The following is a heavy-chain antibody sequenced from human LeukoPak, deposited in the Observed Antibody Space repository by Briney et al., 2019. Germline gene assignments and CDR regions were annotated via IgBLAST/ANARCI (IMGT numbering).Heavy chain of an antibody. D-gene: IGHD2-15*01. CDR2: FHTSGST. CDR1: GVSISSGPCY. V-gene: IGHV4-61*02. J-gene: IGHJ3*02. Sequence: SQTLSLTCTVAGVSISSGPCYWSWIRQPAVKGLEWIGRFHTSGSTSYKPSLKSRVTISVDPSKNQFALKLSSVPAADTAVYYCAREPGVRGSFDIWGQGTKVTVSS. CDR3: AREPGVRGSFDI.